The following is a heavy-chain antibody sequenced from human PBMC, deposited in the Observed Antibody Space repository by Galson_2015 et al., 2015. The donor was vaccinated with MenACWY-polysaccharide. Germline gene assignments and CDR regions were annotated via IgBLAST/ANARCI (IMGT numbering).Heavy chain of an antibody. Sequence: SLRLSCAGSGFNFGGNGLHWVRQAPGKGLEWVALIRNDGRKHYPDAVKGRFTISRDNSKNTLYLQMNSLRPEDTAVHYCARNPSRLDIAAASHWGQGALVSVSS. J-gene: IGHJ4*02. D-gene: IGHD6-13*01. CDR1: GFNFGGNG. CDR3: ARNPSRLDIAAASH. CDR2: IRNDGRK. V-gene: IGHV3-30*02.